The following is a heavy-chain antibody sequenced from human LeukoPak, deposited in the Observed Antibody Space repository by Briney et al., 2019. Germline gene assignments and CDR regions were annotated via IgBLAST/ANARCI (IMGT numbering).Heavy chain of an antibody. V-gene: IGHV3-23*01. J-gene: IGHJ4*02. CDR3: ATQEGYCSSTSCYTEYFDY. CDR2: ISGSGGST. D-gene: IGHD2-2*02. CDR1: GFTFSSYA. Sequence: GGSLRLSCAASGFTFSSYAMSWARQAPGKGLEWVSGISGSGGSTYYADSVKGRFTISRDYSKNTLYLQMNSLRAEDTAVYYCATQEGYCSSTSCYTEYFDYWGQGTLVTVSS.